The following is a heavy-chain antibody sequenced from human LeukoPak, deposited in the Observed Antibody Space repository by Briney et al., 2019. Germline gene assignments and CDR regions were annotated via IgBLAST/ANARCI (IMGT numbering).Heavy chain of an antibody. J-gene: IGHJ4*02. D-gene: IGHD6-13*01. CDR3: ARVSSSSWFAPFDY. CDR2: IYYSGST. CDR1: GGSINRYY. V-gene: IGHV4-59*01. Sequence: SETLYLTCTVSGGSINRYYWTWIRQPPGKGLEWIGYIYYSGSTNYNPSLKNRVTISVDTSKNQFSLKLSSVTAADTAVYYCARVSSSSWFAPFDYWGQGTLVTVSS.